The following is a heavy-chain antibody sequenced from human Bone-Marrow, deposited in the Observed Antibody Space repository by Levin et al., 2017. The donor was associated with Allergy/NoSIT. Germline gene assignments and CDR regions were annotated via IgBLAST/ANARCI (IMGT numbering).Heavy chain of an antibody. CDR1: SGSIDSGAYY. CDR3: ARGRGIGSWYSLLWFDP. V-gene: IGHV4-31*03. CDR2: IYYTGAT. J-gene: IGHJ5*02. D-gene: IGHD6-13*01. Sequence: SETLSLTCSVSSGSIDSGAYYWSWLRQLPGKGLEWIGYIYYTGATKYNASLKSRVIISLDMSKNQFSLRLSSVTAADTAVYYCARGRGIGSWYSLLWFDPWGQGTQVTVSS.